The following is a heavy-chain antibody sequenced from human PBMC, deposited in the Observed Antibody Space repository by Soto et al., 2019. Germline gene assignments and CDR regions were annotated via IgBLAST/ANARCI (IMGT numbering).Heavy chain of an antibody. D-gene: IGHD3-10*01. CDR3: ARVGGSQLWFTSQVASWFDL. V-gene: IGHV3-30*03. CDR1: GFSFSTYG. CDR2: ISNDGSNK. Sequence: PGGSLRLSCAASGFSFSTYGMHWVRQAPGKGLEWVAFISNDGSNKYYADSVKGRFTISRDNAKNTLYLQMNSLRAEDTAVYYCARVGGSQLWFTSQVASWFDLWGQGTLVTVSS. J-gene: IGHJ5*02.